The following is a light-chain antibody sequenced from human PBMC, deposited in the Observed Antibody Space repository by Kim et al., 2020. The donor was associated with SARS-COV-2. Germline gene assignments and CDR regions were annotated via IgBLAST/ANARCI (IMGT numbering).Light chain of an antibody. V-gene: IGLV1-44*01. Sequence: GQTVTISCSGSSSNIGTRTVNWYQQVPGTAPKLLIYYNNQRPSGVPDRFSGSKSGTSASLAISGLQSADEADYYCAAWDGSLDGPIFGGGTQLTVL. CDR2: YNN. J-gene: IGLJ2*01. CDR1: SSNIGTRT. CDR3: AAWDGSLDGPI.